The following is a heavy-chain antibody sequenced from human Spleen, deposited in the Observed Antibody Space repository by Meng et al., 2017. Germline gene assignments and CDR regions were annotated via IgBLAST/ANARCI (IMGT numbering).Heavy chain of an antibody. CDR1: GGTFSSYA. V-gene: IGHV1-69*13. J-gene: IGHJ4*02. D-gene: IGHD2-15*01. CDR2: IIPIFGTA. CDR3: ARKAGNCITTTCYSLDY. Sequence: SSVKVSCKASGGTFSSYAISWVRQAPGQGLEWMGGIIPIFGTANYVQKFQGRVTIPADESTSTAYMALTRLTSEDTAVYYCARKAGNCITTTCYSLDYWGQGTLVTVSS.